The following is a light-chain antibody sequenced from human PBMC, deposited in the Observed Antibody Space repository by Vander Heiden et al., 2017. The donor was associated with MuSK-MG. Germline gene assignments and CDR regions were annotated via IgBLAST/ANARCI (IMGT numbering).Light chain of an antibody. CDR3: QAWDSSTGV. V-gene: IGLV3-1*01. J-gene: IGLJ1*01. CDR1: KVGDKY. CDR2: QDS. Sequence: SYELTQPPSVSVAPGQTASITCAGDKVGDKYSCWYQQKPGQSPVLVSYQDSKRPSGIPERFSGSNSGNTATLTISGTQAMDEADYYCQAWDSSTGVFGTGTKVTVL.